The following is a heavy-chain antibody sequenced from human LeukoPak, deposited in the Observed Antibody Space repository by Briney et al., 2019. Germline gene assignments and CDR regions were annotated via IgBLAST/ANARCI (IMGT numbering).Heavy chain of an antibody. CDR3: ATGAAGTRTYNWFDP. D-gene: IGHD6-13*01. CDR1: GGTFSSYA. J-gene: IGHJ5*02. V-gene: IGHV1-69*01. CDR2: IIPIFGTA. Sequence: SVKVSCKASGGTFSSYAISWVRQAPGQGLEWMGGIIPIFGTANYAQKFQGRVTITADESTSTAYMELSSLRSEDTAVYYRATGAAGTRTYNWFDPWGQGTLVTVSS.